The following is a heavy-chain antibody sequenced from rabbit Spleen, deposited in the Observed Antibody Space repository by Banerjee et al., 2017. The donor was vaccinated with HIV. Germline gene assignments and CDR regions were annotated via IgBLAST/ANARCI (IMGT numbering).Heavy chain of an antibody. D-gene: IGHD8-1*01. J-gene: IGHJ4*01. Sequence: QERLVESGGGLVKPEGSLKLTCKASGFDFSSYYYMCWVRQAPGKGLELLACIYTSSGSTWCASWVNGRFTISRSTSLNTVDLKMTSLTAADTATYFCARDDGSSYLVLWGQGTLVTVS. CDR3: ARDDGSSYLVL. CDR2: IYTSSGST. CDR1: GFDFSSYYY. V-gene: IGHV1S43*01.